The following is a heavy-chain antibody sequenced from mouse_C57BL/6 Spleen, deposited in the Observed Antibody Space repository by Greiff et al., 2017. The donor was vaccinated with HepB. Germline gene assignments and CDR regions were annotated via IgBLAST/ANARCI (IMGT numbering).Heavy chain of an antibody. Sequence: VKLMESGPELVKPGASVKISCKASGYAFSSSWMNWVKQRPGKGLEWIGRIYPGDGDTNYNGKFKGKATLTADKSSNTAYMQLSSLTSEDSAVYFCARNYGSGGYYAMDYWGQGTSFTVSS. D-gene: IGHD1-1*01. J-gene: IGHJ4*01. CDR2: IYPGDGDT. CDR1: GYAFSSSW. CDR3: ARNYGSGGYYAMDY. V-gene: IGHV1-82*01.